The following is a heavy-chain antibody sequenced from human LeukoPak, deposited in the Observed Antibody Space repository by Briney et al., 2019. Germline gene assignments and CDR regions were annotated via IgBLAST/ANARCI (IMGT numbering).Heavy chain of an antibody. CDR3: ARGYSSSWYSAFDY. V-gene: IGHV1-3*01. Sequence: ASVKVSCKASGYTFTSYAMHWMRQAPGQRLEWMGWINAGNGNTKYSQKFQGRVTITRDTSASTAYMELSSLRSEDTAVYYCARGYSSSWYSAFDYWGQGTLVTVSS. D-gene: IGHD6-13*01. CDR2: INAGNGNT. J-gene: IGHJ4*02. CDR1: GYTFTSYA.